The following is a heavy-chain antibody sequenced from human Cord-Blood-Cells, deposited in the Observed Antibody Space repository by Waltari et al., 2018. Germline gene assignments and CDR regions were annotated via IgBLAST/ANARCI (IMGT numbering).Heavy chain of an antibody. Sequence: QVQLVQSGAEVKKPGASVKVSCKASGYTFTGYYMPWVRQAPGQGLEWMGWSNPNSGGTNYAQKFQGWVTMTRDTSISTAYMELSRLRSDDTAVYYCARTSIVGATRYYYYGMDVWGQGTTVTVSS. CDR2: SNPNSGGT. CDR1: GYTFTGYY. J-gene: IGHJ6*02. CDR3: ARTSIVGATRYYYYGMDV. D-gene: IGHD1-26*01. V-gene: IGHV1-2*04.